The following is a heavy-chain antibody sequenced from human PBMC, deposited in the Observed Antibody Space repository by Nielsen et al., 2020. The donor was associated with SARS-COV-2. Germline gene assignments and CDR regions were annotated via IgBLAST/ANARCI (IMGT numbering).Heavy chain of an antibody. D-gene: IGHD1-1*01. J-gene: IGHJ4*02. CDR2: IYYGGST. CDR3: ARGRGTGRTTDYYFDY. Sequence: SETLSLTCTVSGYSISSVYYWGWIRQPPGKGLEWIGYIYYGGSTNYNPSLKSRVTISVDTSENQLSLNLRSVTAADTAVYYCARGRGTGRTTDYYFDYWGQGTLVTVSS. V-gene: IGHV4-61*01. CDR1: GYSISSVYY.